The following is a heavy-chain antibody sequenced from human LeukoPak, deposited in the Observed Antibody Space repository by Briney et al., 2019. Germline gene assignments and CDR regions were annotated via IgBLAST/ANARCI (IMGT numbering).Heavy chain of an antibody. Sequence: SETLSLTCTVSGDSISTYYWTWIRQPPGKGLEWIGRIYRSGGTNYNPSLGSRLTMSVDTSKNQFSLNLKSVTAADTAVYYCARDPGMERFGVVFGYWGQGALVTVSS. CDR1: GDSISTYY. J-gene: IGHJ4*02. CDR3: ARDPGMERFGVVFGY. CDR2: IYRSGGT. V-gene: IGHV4-4*07. D-gene: IGHD3-10*01.